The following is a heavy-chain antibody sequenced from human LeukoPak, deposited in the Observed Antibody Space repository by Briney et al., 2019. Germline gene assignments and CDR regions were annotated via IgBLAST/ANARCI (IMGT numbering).Heavy chain of an antibody. Sequence: GGSLRLSCAASGFTFSNYAMSWVRQAPGKGLEWVSGINGGGRSTYYADSVKGRFTISRDNSKNTLYVQMNSLRAEDTAVYYCAKDGAAVGSGYWFDSWGQGTLVTVSS. V-gene: IGHV3-23*01. CDR2: INGGGRST. CDR1: GFTFSNYA. D-gene: IGHD6-13*01. CDR3: AKDGAAVGSGYWFDS. J-gene: IGHJ5*01.